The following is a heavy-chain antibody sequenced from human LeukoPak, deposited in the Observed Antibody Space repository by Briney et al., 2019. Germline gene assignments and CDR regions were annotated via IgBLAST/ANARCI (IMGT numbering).Heavy chain of an antibody. Sequence: GGSLRLSCAASGFTVSSNEMSWVRQAPGKGLQWVSSISTSSIYIYYADSVKGRFTISRDNAKNSLYLQMNSLRAEDTAVYYCASIRMGAAAGYDPYYFDYWGQGTLVTVSS. V-gene: IGHV3-21*01. J-gene: IGHJ4*02. CDR2: ISTSSIYI. CDR1: GFTVSSNE. D-gene: IGHD6-13*01. CDR3: ASIRMGAAAGYDPYYFDY.